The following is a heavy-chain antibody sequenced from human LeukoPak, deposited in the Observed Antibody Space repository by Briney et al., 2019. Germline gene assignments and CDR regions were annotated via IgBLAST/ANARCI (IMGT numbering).Heavy chain of an antibody. J-gene: IGHJ3*02. CDR1: GGSISSYY. V-gene: IGHV4-4*07. CDR2: IYTSGST. Sequence: SETLSLTCTVSGGSISSYYWSWIRQPAGKGLEWIGRIYTSGSTNYNPSLKSRVTMSVDTSKNQFSLKLSSVTAADTAVYYCARGYCSSTSCYALEAFDIWGQGTMVTVSS. CDR3: ARGYCSSTSCYALEAFDI. D-gene: IGHD2-2*01.